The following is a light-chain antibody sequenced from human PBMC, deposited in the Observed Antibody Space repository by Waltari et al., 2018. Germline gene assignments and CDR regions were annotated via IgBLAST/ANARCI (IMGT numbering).Light chain of an antibody. Sequence: SYELTPPLSVSVALGQTARITCGGNNIGSKNVHWYQQKPGQAPVLVIYRDSNRPSGIPERFSGSNSGNTATLTISRAQAGDEADYYCQVWDSSTGNVFGTGTKVTVL. CDR3: QVWDSSTGNV. CDR1: NIGSKN. CDR2: RDS. J-gene: IGLJ1*01. V-gene: IGLV3-9*01.